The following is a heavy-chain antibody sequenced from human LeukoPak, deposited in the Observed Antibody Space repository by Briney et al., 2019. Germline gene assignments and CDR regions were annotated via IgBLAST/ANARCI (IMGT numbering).Heavy chain of an antibody. CDR3: AREMGGYCSGGSCNYDAFDI. V-gene: IGHV4-38-2*02. J-gene: IGHJ3*02. CDR2: IYHSGST. CDR1: GYSISSGYY. Sequence: PSETLSLTCTVSGYSISSGYYWGWIRQPPGKGLEWIGSIYHSGSTYYNPSLKSRVTISVDTSKNQFSLKLSSVTAADTAVYYCAREMGGYCSGGSCNYDAFDIWGQGTMVTVSS. D-gene: IGHD2-15*01.